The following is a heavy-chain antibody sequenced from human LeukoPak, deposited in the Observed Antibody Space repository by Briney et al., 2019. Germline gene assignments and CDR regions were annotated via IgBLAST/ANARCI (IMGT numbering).Heavy chain of an antibody. D-gene: IGHD3/OR15-3a*01. CDR2: IEKDGNTK. CDR3: TKARDFWTRRFFDY. J-gene: IGHJ4*02. V-gene: IGHV3-30*02. CDR1: GFTFSSYG. Sequence: GGSLRLSCAASGFTFSSYGMHWVRQAPGKGLEWVAFIEKDGNTKYYTDSVRGRFAISRDNSKNTLYLQMSSLRTEDTAMFYCTKARDFWTRRFFDYWGQGTLDTVFS.